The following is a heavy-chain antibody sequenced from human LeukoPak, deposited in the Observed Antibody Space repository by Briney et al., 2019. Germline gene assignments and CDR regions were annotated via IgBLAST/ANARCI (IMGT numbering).Heavy chain of an antibody. J-gene: IGHJ4*02. CDR3: VSFYETY. CDR1: GNYW. Sequence: GGSLRLSCAASGNYWMHWVRQTPGKGLVWVSHINGDGSWTTYADSVKGRFTISKDNAKNTVYLQMNNLRAEDTAVYYCVSFYETYWGRGTLVTVSS. D-gene: IGHD2-2*01. CDR2: INGDGSWT. V-gene: IGHV3-74*01.